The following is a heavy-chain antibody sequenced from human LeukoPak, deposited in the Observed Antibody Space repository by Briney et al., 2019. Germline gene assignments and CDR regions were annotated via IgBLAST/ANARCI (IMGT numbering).Heavy chain of an antibody. V-gene: IGHV1-18*04. Sequence: ASVKVSCKASGYTFTSYGISWVRQAPGQGLEWMGWINAYNGNTNYAQKLQGRVTMTTDTSTSTAYMELRSLRSDDTAVYYCARDDDYGSGSYYHYYYCMDVWGKGTTVTVSS. J-gene: IGHJ6*04. D-gene: IGHD3-10*01. CDR2: INAYNGNT. CDR3: ARDDDYGSGSYYHYYYCMDV. CDR1: GYTFTSYG.